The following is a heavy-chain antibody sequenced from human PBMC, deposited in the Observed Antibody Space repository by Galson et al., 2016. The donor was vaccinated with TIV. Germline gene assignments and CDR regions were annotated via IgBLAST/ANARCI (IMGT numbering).Heavy chain of an antibody. J-gene: IGHJ4*02. V-gene: IGHV5-51*03. CDR2: IYPRDSDI. Sequence: QSGAEVKKPGESLKIPCKASGYSLSSFWVGWVRQTPGKGLEWMGIIYPRDSDIKYSPSFQGQVTISADESVSTAYLQWSSLKASDTAIYYCARAPGYSGYSYGYFDSWGQGTLVTVSS. D-gene: IGHD5-18*01. CDR1: GYSLSSFW. CDR3: ARAPGYSGYSYGYFDS.